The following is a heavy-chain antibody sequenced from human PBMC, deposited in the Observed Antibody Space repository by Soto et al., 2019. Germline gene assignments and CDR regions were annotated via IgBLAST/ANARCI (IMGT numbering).Heavy chain of an antibody. V-gene: IGHV3-11*05. Sequence: KAGGSLRLSCAASGFTFSDHYMSWIRQAPGKGLEWVSYISSSSSYTNYADSVKGRFTISRDNAKNSLYLQMNSLRAEDTAVYYCARVPYSSSWFYYFDYWGQGTLVTVSS. D-gene: IGHD6-13*01. J-gene: IGHJ4*02. CDR3: ARVPYSSSWFYYFDY. CDR1: GFTFSDHY. CDR2: ISSSSSYT.